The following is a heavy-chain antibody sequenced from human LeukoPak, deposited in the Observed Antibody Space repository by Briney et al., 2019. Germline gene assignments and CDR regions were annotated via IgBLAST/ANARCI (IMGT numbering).Heavy chain of an antibody. J-gene: IGHJ6*02. V-gene: IGHV4-31*03. CDR2: IYYSGST. CDR1: GGSISSGGYY. CDR3: ARDSPIAAAGYGMDA. Sequence: SETLSLTCTVSGGSISSGGYYWSWIRQHPGKGLEWIGYIYYSGSTYYNPSLKSRVTISVDTSKNQFSLKLSSVTAADTAVYYCARDSPIAAAGYGMDAWGQGTTVTVSS. D-gene: IGHD6-13*01.